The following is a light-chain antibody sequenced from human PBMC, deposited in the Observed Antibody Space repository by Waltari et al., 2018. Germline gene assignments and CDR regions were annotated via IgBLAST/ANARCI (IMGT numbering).Light chain of an antibody. CDR1: QSVSSSY. J-gene: IGKJ2*01. CDR3: QQYSSSPYT. CDR2: GAS. Sequence: EMVLTQSPGTLSLSPVERATLSCRASQSVSSSYLAWYQQRPGQAPRLLIYGASSRATGIPDRFSGSGSVTDFTLTISRLEPEDFAVYYCQQYSSSPYTFGQGTKLEIK. V-gene: IGKV3-20*01.